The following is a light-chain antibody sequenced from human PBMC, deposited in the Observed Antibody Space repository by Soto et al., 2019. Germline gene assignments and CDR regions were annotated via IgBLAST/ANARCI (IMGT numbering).Light chain of an antibody. J-gene: IGKJ4*01. V-gene: IGKV1-12*01. Sequence: DIQMTQSPSSVSASVGDRVTITCRASQDIITWLAWYQQKPGKAPKLLISEASTLQSGVPSRFSGSGSGPDFTLTISSLQPEDSATYHCQQAHSFPLSFGAGTKVEI. CDR1: QDIITW. CDR3: QQAHSFPLS. CDR2: EAS.